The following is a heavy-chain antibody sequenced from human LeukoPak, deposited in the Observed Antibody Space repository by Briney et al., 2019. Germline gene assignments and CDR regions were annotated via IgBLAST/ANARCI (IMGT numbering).Heavy chain of an antibody. V-gene: IGHV4-4*02. J-gene: IGHJ4*02. CDR2: IHHTGGT. D-gene: IGHD1-14*01. Sequence: PSETLSLTCVVSGGSISSHNWWNWVRQPPGKGLEWVGEIHHTGGTNSNPSLRSRVTISIDKSKNQFSLNVNSMTAADTAVYYCARNPGKGGFDDWGRGTLVTVSS. CDR1: GGSISSHNW. CDR3: ARNPGKGGFDD.